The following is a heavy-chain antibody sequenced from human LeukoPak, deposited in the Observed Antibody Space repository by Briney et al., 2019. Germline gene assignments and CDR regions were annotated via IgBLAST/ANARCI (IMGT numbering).Heavy chain of an antibody. CDR3: AREGGAPYSSGWLSSYYYYYYMDV. Sequence: GGSLRLSCTVSGFTVSTNSMSWVRQAPGKGLEWVSAFSGSGGNTYYADSVKGRFIISRDNSKNTLYLQMNSLRAEDTAVYYCAREGGAPYSSGWLSSYYYYYYMDVWGKGTTVTVSS. J-gene: IGHJ6*03. D-gene: IGHD6-19*01. CDR1: GFTVSTNS. CDR2: FSGSGGNT. V-gene: IGHV3-23*01.